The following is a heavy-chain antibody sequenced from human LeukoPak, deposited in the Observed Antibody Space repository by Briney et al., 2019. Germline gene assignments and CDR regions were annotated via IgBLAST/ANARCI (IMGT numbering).Heavy chain of an antibody. D-gene: IGHD6-13*01. V-gene: IGHV3-7*04. CDR1: GFTFSSYW. Sequence: PGGSLRLSCVASGFTFSSYWMTWVRQSPGKGLEWVANIMPDGTQNYYVDSVKGRFTISRDNAKNSLYLQMNSLRADETAVYYCARLRPYSSSWYAYYGMDVWGQGTTVTVSS. CDR2: IMPDGTQN. CDR3: ARLRPYSSSWYAYYGMDV. J-gene: IGHJ6*02.